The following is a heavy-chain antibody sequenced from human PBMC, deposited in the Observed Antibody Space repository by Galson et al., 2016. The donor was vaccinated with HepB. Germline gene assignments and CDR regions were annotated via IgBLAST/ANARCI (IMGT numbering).Heavy chain of an antibody. CDR1: GFTFSSYS. CDR3: ARAYSSGWTGNYYGMDV. V-gene: IGHV3-21*01. Sequence: SLRLSCAASGFTFSSYSMNWVRQAPGKGLDWVSSISGGSSYIYYADSLKGRFTISRDNAKNSLYLQMNSRRAEETAVYFCARAYSSGWTGNYYGMDVWGKGTTVTVSS. D-gene: IGHD6-19*01. J-gene: IGHJ6*04. CDR2: ISGGSSYI.